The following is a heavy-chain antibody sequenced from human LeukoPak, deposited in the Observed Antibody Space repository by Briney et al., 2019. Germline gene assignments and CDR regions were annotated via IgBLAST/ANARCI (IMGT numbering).Heavy chain of an antibody. CDR1: GGTFSSYA. D-gene: IGHD6-13*01. Sequence: SVKVSCKASGGTFSSYAISWVRQAPGQGREWMGGIIPIFGTANYAQKFQGRVTITADESTSTAYMDLSSLRSEDTAVYYCARVPPIAAAGNYYYYMDVWGKGTTVTVSS. CDR2: IIPIFGTA. CDR3: ARVPPIAAAGNYYYYMDV. V-gene: IGHV1-69*13. J-gene: IGHJ6*03.